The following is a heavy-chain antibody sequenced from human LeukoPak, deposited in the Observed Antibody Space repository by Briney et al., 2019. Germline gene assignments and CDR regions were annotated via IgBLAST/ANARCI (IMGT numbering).Heavy chain of an antibody. D-gene: IGHD6-13*01. Sequence: GGSLRLSCAASGFTFSSYGMQWVRQAPGKGLEWVALISSDGSNENYTDSVKGRFTLSRDNSRNTVYLQMNSLRTEDTAVYYCVKPRGGYYYDDWGQGTLVTVSS. CDR3: VKPRGGYYYDD. J-gene: IGHJ4*02. CDR2: ISSDGSNE. CDR1: GFTFSSYG. V-gene: IGHV3-30*18.